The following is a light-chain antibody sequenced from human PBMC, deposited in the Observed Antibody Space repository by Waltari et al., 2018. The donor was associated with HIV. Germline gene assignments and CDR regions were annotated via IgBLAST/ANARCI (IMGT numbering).Light chain of an antibody. Sequence: DIQMTQSPSTLSASVGDRVTITCRASQSISTWLAWYPQKPGKPPKLLIYKASTLDSGVPSRFSGGGSGTALTLTISSLQPDDFATYYCQQYNSNFYTFGQGTKLEIK. CDR3: QQYNSNFYT. V-gene: IGKV1-5*03. CDR2: KAS. J-gene: IGKJ2*01. CDR1: QSISTW.